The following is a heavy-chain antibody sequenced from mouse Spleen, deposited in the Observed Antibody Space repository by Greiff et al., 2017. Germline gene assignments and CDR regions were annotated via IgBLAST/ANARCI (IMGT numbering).Heavy chain of an antibody. CDR2: IYPGSGST. J-gene: IGHJ2*01. CDR3: ARYGSSYNFDY. Sequence: VQLQQPGAELVMPGASVKLSCKASGYTFTSYWITWVKQRPGQGLEWIGDIYPGSGSTNYNEKFKSKATLTVDTSSSTAYMQLSSLTSEDSAVYYCARYGSSYNFDYWGQGTTLTVSS. D-gene: IGHD1-1*01. CDR1: GYTFTSYW. V-gene: IGHV1-55*01.